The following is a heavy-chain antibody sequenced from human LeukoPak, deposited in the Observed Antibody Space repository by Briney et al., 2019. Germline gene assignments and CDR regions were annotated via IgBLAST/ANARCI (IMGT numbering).Heavy chain of an antibody. D-gene: IGHD3-22*01. CDR3: ARVGYYESSGYYEY. CDR2: INPNSGGT. V-gene: IGHV1-2*06. J-gene: IGHJ4*02. CDR1: GYTLTDYY. Sequence: ASVKVSCKASGYTLTDYYMHWVGQAPGQGLEWMGRINPNSGGTNYAQKFQGRVTMTRDTSISTVYMELSRLRSDDTAAYYCARVGYYESSGYYEYWGQGTLVTVSS.